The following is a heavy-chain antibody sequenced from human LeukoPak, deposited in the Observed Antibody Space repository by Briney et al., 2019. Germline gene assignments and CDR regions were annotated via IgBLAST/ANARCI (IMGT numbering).Heavy chain of an antibody. CDR2: INHSGST. V-gene: IGHV4-34*01. D-gene: IGHD6-13*01. J-gene: IGHJ5*02. CDR3: ARGYSSWFDP. Sequence: SETLSLTCAVYGGSFSGYYWSWIRQPPGKGLEWIGEINHSGSTNYNPSLKSRVTISVDTSKNQFSLKLSSVTAADTAVYYCARGYSSWFDPWGQGTLVTVSS. CDR1: GGSFSGYY.